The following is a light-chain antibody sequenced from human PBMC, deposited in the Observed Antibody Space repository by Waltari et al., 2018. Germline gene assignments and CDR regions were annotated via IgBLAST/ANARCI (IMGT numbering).Light chain of an antibody. CDR1: SSNLGSRP. CDR2: DSN. V-gene: IGLV1-44*01. Sequence: QSVLTQPPSASGTPGPRVTISCSGSSSNLGSRPVNWYQQFPGTTPKLLIHDSNQRPSGVPDRFSGSKSGTSASLAISGLQSEDEADYYCVAWDVSLSGYVFGTGTKVTVL. J-gene: IGLJ1*01. CDR3: VAWDVSLSGYV.